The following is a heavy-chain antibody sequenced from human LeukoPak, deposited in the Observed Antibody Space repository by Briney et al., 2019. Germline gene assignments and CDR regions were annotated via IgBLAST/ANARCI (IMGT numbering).Heavy chain of an antibody. Sequence: GGSLRLSCAASGFTFSSYSMNWVRQAPGKGLEWVSYISSSSSTIYYADSVKGRFTISRDNAKNSLYLQMNSLRAEDTAVYYCAKGPGSSPDYWGQGTLVTVSS. CDR2: ISSSSSTI. CDR3: AKGPGSSPDY. CDR1: GFTFSSYS. J-gene: IGHJ4*02. D-gene: IGHD6-6*01. V-gene: IGHV3-48*04.